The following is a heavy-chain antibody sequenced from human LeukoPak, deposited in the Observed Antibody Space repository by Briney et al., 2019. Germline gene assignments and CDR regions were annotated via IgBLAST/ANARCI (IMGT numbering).Heavy chain of an antibody. V-gene: IGHV4-31*03. CDR3: ARAVVPAAFDY. D-gene: IGHD2-2*01. CDR2: IYYSGST. Sequence: PSETLSLTCTVSGGSISSSYYYWGWIRQPPGKGLEWIGYIYYSGSTYYNPSLKSRVTISVDTSKNQFSLKLSSVTAADTAVYYCARAVVPAAFDYWGQGTLVTVSS. J-gene: IGHJ4*02. CDR1: GGSISSSYYY.